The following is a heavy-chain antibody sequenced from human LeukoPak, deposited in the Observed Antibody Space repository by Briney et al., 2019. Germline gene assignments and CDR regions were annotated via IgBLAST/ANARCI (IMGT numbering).Heavy chain of an antibody. V-gene: IGHV3-48*04. CDR1: GFNFSPYS. J-gene: IGHJ4*02. Sequence: GGSLRLSCAASGFNFSPYSMNWARQAPGKGLEWVSYITGGSDTTHYADSVRGRFTISRDNAKNSVFLHMNSLRAEDTAVYYCARNYPDGGGGRYFDWLPVFWGQGTLVTVSS. D-gene: IGHD3-9*01. CDR3: ARNYPDGGGGRYFDWLPVF. CDR2: ITGGSDTT.